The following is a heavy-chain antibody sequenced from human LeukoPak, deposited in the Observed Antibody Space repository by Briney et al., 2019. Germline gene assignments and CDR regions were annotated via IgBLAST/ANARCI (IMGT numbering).Heavy chain of an antibody. J-gene: IGHJ4*02. V-gene: IGHV4-34*01. Sequence: PSETLSLTCAVYGGSFSGYYWSWIRQPPGKGLEWIGEVNHSGSTNYNPSLKSRVTISVDTSKNQFSLKLSSVTAADTAVYYCASSLGDCSSTSCYTFDYWGQGTLVTVSS. D-gene: IGHD2-2*02. CDR3: ASSLGDCSSTSCYTFDY. CDR1: GGSFSGYY. CDR2: VNHSGST.